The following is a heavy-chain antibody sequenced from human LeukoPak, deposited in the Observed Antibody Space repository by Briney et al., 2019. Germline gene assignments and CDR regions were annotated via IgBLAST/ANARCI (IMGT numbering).Heavy chain of an antibody. CDR2: ISSSSSTI. D-gene: IGHD3-22*01. J-gene: IGHJ4*02. V-gene: IGHV3-48*01. CDR3: ARGSTYYDSSGQVPFDY. CDR1: GFTFSTYS. Sequence: GGSLRLSCAASGFTFSTYSMNWVSQAPGKGLEWVSYISSSSSTIYYADSVKGRFTIPRDNAKNSLYLQMNSLRAEDTAVYYCARGSTYYDSSGQVPFDYWGQGTLVTVSS.